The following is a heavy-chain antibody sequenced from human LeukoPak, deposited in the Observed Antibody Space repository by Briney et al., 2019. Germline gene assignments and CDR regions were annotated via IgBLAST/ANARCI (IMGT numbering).Heavy chain of an antibody. D-gene: IGHD2-2*02. Sequence: GASVKVSCKASGYTFTNYAMHWVRQAPGQRLQWMGWINAGNGNTKYSQKLQGRVTMTTDTSTSTAYMELRSLRSDDTAVYYCARLECSSTSCYNTFLFSPLKAIDSWGQGTPVTVSS. V-gene: IGHV1-3*01. CDR1: GYTFTNYA. J-gene: IGHJ4*02. CDR2: INAGNGNT. CDR3: ARLECSSTSCYNTFLFSPLKAIDS.